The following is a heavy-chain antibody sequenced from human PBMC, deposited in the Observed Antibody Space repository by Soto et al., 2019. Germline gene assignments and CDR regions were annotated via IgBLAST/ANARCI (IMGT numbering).Heavy chain of an antibody. V-gene: IGHV4-34*01. J-gene: IGHJ5*02. Sequence: QVQLQQWGAGLLKPSETLSLTCAVYGGSFSGYYWSWIRQPPGKGLEWIGEINHSGSTNYNPSLKSRVTISVDTSKNLFSLKLSSVTAADTAVYYCARGEYCSGGSCYNNWFDPWGQGTLVTVSS. CDR1: GGSFSGYY. CDR3: ARGEYCSGGSCYNNWFDP. CDR2: INHSGST. D-gene: IGHD2-15*01.